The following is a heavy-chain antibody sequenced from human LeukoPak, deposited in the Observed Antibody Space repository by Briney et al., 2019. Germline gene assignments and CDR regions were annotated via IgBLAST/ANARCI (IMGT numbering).Heavy chain of an antibody. J-gene: IGHJ6*03. V-gene: IGHV3-30*04. CDR2: ISYDGSNK. CDR3: ARVDYGSGSYGYYYYYYMDV. CDR1: GFTFSSYA. D-gene: IGHD3-10*01. Sequence: PGRSLRLSCAASGFTFSSYAMHWVRQAPGKGLEWVAVISYDGSNKYYADSVKGRFTISRDNSKNTLYLQMNSLRAEDTAVYYCARVDYGSGSYGYYYYYYMDVWGKGTTVTISS.